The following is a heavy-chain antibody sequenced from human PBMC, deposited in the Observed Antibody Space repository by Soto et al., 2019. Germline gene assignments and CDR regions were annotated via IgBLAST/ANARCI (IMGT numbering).Heavy chain of an antibody. J-gene: IGHJ3*02. CDR1: GFTFSSYA. D-gene: IGHD4-17*01. V-gene: IGHV3-23*01. CDR3: AHPRGYGVFDAYDI. Sequence: GGSLRLSCAASGFTFSSYAMSWVRRAPGKGLEWVSLISGGGSTYYADSVKGRFTISRDNSINMLYLQMNSLRTEDTAVYYCAHPRGYGVFDAYDIWGQGAMVTVSS. CDR2: ISGGGST.